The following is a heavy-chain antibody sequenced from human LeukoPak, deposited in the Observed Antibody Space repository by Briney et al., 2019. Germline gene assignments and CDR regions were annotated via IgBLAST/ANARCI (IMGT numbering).Heavy chain of an antibody. J-gene: IGHJ4*02. V-gene: IGHV1-46*01. Sequence: ASVKVSCKASGYTFTSYYMHWVRQAPGQGLEWMGIINPRGGSTSYAQKFQGRVTMTRDTSTSTVYLELRSLRSDDTAVYYCARHVPKTYYYDSSGFFFDYWGQGTLVTVSS. CDR2: INPRGGST. CDR1: GYTFTSYY. CDR3: ARHVPKTYYYDSSGFFFDY. D-gene: IGHD3-22*01.